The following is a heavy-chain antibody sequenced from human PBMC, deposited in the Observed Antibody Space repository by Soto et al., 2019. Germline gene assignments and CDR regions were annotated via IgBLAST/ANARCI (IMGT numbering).Heavy chain of an antibody. CDR2: IYYSGST. Sequence: SETLSLTCTVSGGSISSYDGSWIRQPPGKGLEWIGYIYYSGSTNYNPSLKSRVTISVDTSKNQFSLKLSSVTAADTAVYYCARIRGSYGSAFDIWGQGTMVTVSS. CDR3: ARIRGSYGSAFDI. CDR1: GGSISSYD. D-gene: IGHD1-26*01. V-gene: IGHV4-59*01. J-gene: IGHJ3*02.